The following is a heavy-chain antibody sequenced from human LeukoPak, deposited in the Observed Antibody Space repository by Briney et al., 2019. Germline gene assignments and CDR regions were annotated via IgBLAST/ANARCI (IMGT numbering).Heavy chain of an antibody. D-gene: IGHD3-22*01. CDR3: ARTLGYDSRSSYYYYYYMDV. CDR2: IYYSGST. Sequence: SETLSLTCTVSGGSISSYYWSWIRQPPGKGLEWIGYIYYSGSTNCNPSLKSRVTISVDTSKNQFSLKLSSVTAADTAVYYCARTLGYDSRSSYYYYYYMDVWGKGTTVTVSS. V-gene: IGHV4-59*01. J-gene: IGHJ6*03. CDR1: GGSISSYY.